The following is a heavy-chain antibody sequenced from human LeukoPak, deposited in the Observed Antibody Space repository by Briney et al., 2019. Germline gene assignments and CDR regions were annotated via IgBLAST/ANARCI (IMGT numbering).Heavy chain of an antibody. CDR3: ARDCLSSSWYFPSGDAFDI. CDR2: ISSSSSYI. CDR1: GFTFSSYS. Sequence: PGGSLRLSCAASGFTFSSYSMNWVRQAPGKGLEWVSSISSSSSYIYYADSVKGRFTISRDNAKNSLYLQMNSLRAEDTAVYYCARDCLSSSWYFPSGDAFDIWGQGTMVTVSS. D-gene: IGHD6-13*01. V-gene: IGHV3-21*01. J-gene: IGHJ3*02.